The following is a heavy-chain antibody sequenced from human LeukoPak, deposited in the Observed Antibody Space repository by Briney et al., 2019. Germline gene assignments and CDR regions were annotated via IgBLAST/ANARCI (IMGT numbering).Heavy chain of an antibody. CDR3: GRERGGVWFGELAAYFDY. Sequence: PGGSLRLSCAASGFTFSSYAMHWVRQAPGKGLEWVAVISYDGSNKYYADSVKGRFTISRDNSKNTLYLQMNSLRAEDTAVYYCGRERGGVWFGELAAYFDYWGQGTLVTVSS. CDR2: ISYDGSNK. J-gene: IGHJ4*02. D-gene: IGHD3-10*01. CDR1: GFTFSSYA. V-gene: IGHV3-30-3*01.